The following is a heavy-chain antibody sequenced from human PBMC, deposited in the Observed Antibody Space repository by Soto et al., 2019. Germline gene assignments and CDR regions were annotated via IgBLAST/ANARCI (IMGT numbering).Heavy chain of an antibody. D-gene: IGHD2-2*01. CDR1: GGSFSGY. J-gene: IGHJ4*02. Sequence: QVQLQQWGAGLLKPSETLSLTCAVYGGSFSGYWTWIRQPPGKGLEWIGEIHHSGSTKYHPSLKSRVPISRDTSKNQFSLNLTSVTAAETATYYCAGGGLRSSAIWGQGTLVTVSS. CDR3: AGGGLRSSAI. CDR2: IHHSGST. V-gene: IGHV4-34*01.